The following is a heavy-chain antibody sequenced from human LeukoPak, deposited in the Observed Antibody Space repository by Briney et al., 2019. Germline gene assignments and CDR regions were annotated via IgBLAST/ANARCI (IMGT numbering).Heavy chain of an antibody. D-gene: IGHD5-24*01. Sequence: SETLSLTCTVSGGSISSGDYYWSWIRQPPGKGLEWIGYIYYSGNTYFNPSLKSRIIISADASKNQFSLKLRSVTAADTAVYYCARHVTISGPYDASDIWGQGTMVTVSP. J-gene: IGHJ3*02. CDR2: IYYSGNT. V-gene: IGHV4-30-4*01. CDR3: ARHVTISGPYDASDI. CDR1: GGSISSGDYY.